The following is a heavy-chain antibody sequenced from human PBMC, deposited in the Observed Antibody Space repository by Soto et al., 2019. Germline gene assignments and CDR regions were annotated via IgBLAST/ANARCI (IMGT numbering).Heavy chain of an antibody. CDR2: IVVGSGNT. V-gene: IGHV1-58*01. J-gene: IGHJ6*02. CDR1: GFTLTSSA. CDR3: AAGTGSGYYIRYYYYGMDV. Sequence: SVKVSCKASGFTLTSSAVQWVRQARGQRLEWIGWIVVGSGNTNYAQKFQERVTITRDMSTSTAYMELSSLRSEDTAVYYCAAGTGSGYYIRYYYYGMDVWGQGTTVTVSS. D-gene: IGHD3-3*01.